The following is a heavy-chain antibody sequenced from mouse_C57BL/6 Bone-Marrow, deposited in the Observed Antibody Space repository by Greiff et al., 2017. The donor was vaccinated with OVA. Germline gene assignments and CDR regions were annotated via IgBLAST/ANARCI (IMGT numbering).Heavy chain of an antibody. CDR3: ARDRGGVHFDY. V-gene: IGHV5-4*01. J-gene: IGHJ2*01. CDR2: ISDGGSYT. Sequence: EVMLVESGGRLVKPGGSLKLSCAASGFTFSSYAMSWVRQTPEKRLEWVATISDGGSYTYYPDNVKGRFTISRDNAKNNLYLQMSHLKSEDTAMYYCARDRGGVHFDYWGQGTTLTVSS. CDR1: GFTFSSYA.